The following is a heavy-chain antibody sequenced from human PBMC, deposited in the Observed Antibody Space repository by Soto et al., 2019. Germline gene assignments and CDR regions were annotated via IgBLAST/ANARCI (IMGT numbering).Heavy chain of an antibody. CDR3: AIGGGQIYYKGMDV. CDR2: ISGTGDTK. D-gene: IGHD3-10*01. J-gene: IGHJ6*02. V-gene: IGHV3-11*01. CDR1: GFTFSSY. Sequence: GGSLRLSCAASGFTFSSYLSWIRQAPGKGLECVAYISGTGDTKYIADSVKGRFSVSRDNPKNSLFLQMTSLRADDAAVYYCAIGGGQIYYKGMDVWGQGTTVTVSS.